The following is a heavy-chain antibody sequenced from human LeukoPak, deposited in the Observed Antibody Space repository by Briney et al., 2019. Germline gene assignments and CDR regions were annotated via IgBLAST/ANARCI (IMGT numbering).Heavy chain of an antibody. CDR2: IYSGGST. Sequence: GGSLRLPCAASGFTVSSNYMNWVRQAPGKGLEWVSVIYSGGSTYYADSVKGRFTISRDNSKNTLYLQMNSLRAEDTAVYYCARKAVTRNYFDYWGQGTLVTESS. CDR1: GFTVSSNY. V-gene: IGHV3-53*01. D-gene: IGHD4-17*01. J-gene: IGHJ4*02. CDR3: ARKAVTRNYFDY.